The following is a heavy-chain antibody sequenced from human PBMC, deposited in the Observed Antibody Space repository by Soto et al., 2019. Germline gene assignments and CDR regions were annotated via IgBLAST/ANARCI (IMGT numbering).Heavy chain of an antibody. V-gene: IGHV1-18*01. D-gene: IGHD3-10*01. CDR1: GDSFTSYD. Sequence: GTSVKLSCEACGDSFTSYDISWVRQAPGQGLEWMGWISAYNGNTNYAQKLQGRVTMTTDTSTSTAYMELRSLRSDDTAVYYCARDYGSGSYYSAYWGQGTLVTVSS. CDR2: ISAYNGNT. J-gene: IGHJ4*02. CDR3: ARDYGSGSYYSAY.